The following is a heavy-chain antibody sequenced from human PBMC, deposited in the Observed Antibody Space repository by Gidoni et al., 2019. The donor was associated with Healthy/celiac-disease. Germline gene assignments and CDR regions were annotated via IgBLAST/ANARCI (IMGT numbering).Heavy chain of an antibody. J-gene: IGHJ6*01. CDR1: GFTFDDYS. CDR3: AKAYSRGSYYYYYGMDV. D-gene: IGHD6-19*01. V-gene: IGHV3-9*01. Sequence: EVQLVESGGGLVQPGRSLRPSCSAPGFTFDDYSMNWGRQEPGKGLEWVEGIGWNSGSRGYAGSVKGRFTISRDNAKNYVYLQMNSLRAEDAALYYWAKAYSRGSYYYYYGMDVWGQGTTVTVSS. CDR2: IGWNSGSR.